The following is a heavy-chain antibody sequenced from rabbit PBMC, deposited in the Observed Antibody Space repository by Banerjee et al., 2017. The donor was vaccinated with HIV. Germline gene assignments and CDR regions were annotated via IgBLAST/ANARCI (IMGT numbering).Heavy chain of an antibody. CDR3: ASSVGYGYAGYSFTTSYYFNL. J-gene: IGHJ4*01. CDR1: GFDFSSYG. Sequence: QEQLVESGGGLVQPGGSLKLSCKASGFDFSSYGVSWVRQAPGKGLEWIACIDAGSSDSTYYASWAKGRLTISKTSSTTVTLQMTSLTAADTATYFCASSVGYGYAGYSFTTSYYFNLWGPGTLVTVS. CDR2: IDAGSSDST. D-gene: IGHD6-1*01. V-gene: IGHV1S45*01.